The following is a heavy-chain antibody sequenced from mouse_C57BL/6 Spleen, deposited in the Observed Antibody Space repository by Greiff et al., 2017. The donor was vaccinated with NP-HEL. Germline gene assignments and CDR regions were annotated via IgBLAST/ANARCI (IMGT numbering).Heavy chain of an antibody. CDR1: GFTFSSYA. D-gene: IGHD2-2*01. CDR2: ISSGGDYI. J-gene: IGHJ3*01. V-gene: IGHV5-9-1*02. Sequence: EVQRVESGEGLVKPGGSLKLSCAASGFTFSSYAMSWVRQTPEKRLEWVAYISSGGDYIYYADTVKGRFTISRDNARNTLYLQMSSLKSEDTAMYYCTRETMVTPFAYWGQGTLVTVSA. CDR3: TRETMVTPFAY.